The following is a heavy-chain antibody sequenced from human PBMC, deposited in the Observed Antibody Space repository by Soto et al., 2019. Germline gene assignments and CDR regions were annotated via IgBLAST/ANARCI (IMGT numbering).Heavy chain of an antibody. CDR3: ASNYAYAEGYYWYGTDV. CDR1: GFTFSRYW. Sequence: EVQLVESGGGLVLPGGSLRLSCAASGFTFSRYWMHWVRQAPGKGLVWVSRISSYGSDTHYADSVKGRFTISRDNAKNTMYLQMNSLRADDTAVYYCASNYAYAEGYYWYGTDVWGQGTRVTVSS. J-gene: IGHJ6*02. V-gene: IGHV3-74*01. D-gene: IGHD2-2*01. CDR2: ISSYGSDT.